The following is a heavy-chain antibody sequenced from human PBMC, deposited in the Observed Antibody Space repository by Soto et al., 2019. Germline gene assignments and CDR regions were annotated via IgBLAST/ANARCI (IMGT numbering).Heavy chain of an antibody. CDR2: IFPADSDT. Sequence: PGESLKISCNGSGYSVSNYWIAWVRQMPGKGLEWMGIIFPADSDTKYSPSFQGQVTISADTALSTTYLQWDTLKPSDTAIYFCASDSHCNGGNCPMGGFDMWGQGTMVTVSS. J-gene: IGHJ3*02. CDR3: ASDSHCNGGNCPMGGFDM. V-gene: IGHV5-51*01. CDR1: GYSVSNYW. D-gene: IGHD2-15*01.